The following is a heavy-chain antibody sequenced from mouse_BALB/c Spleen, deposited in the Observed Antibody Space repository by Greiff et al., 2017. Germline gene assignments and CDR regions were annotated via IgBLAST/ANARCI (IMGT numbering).Heavy chain of an antibody. CDR1: GFTFSSYA. Sequence: EVQGVESGGGLVKPGGSLKLSCAASGFTFSSYAMSWVRQTPEKRLEWVASISSGGSTYYPDSVKGRFTISRDNARNILYLQMSSLRSEDTAMYYCARGEYDYDFDYWGQGTTLTVSS. CDR2: ISSGGST. D-gene: IGHD2-4*01. V-gene: IGHV5-6-5*01. J-gene: IGHJ2*01. CDR3: ARGEYDYDFDY.